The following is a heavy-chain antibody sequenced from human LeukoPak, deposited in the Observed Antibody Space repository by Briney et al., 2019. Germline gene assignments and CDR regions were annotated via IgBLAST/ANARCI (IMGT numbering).Heavy chain of an antibody. CDR1: GFTFSDSY. Sequence: GGSLRLSCAASGFTFSDSYMTWVRQAPGKGLEWLSYISGNSGDTNYADSVKGRFTISRDNAKNSLYLQMNSLRVEDTAVYYCARDPRTVRIWGQGTLDTVSS. V-gene: IGHV3-11*06. CDR2: ISGNSGDT. CDR3: ARDPRTVRI. D-gene: IGHD1-1*01. J-gene: IGHJ4*02.